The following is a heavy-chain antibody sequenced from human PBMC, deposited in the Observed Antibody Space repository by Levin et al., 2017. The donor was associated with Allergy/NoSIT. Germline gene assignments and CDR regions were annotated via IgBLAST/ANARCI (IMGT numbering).Heavy chain of an antibody. CDR2: ISSSGTFI. V-gene: IGHV3-21*01. J-gene: IGHJ4*02. D-gene: IGHD3-16*01. CDR1: GFIFSSYS. Sequence: GESLKISCATSGFIFSSYSMNWVRQAPGKGLEWVSSISSSGTFIFYADSVKGRFTISRDNAKNAVFLQMNSLTAEDTAVYYCAREPRYNESDFGARSWGQGTLVTVSS. CDR3: AREPRYNESDFGARS.